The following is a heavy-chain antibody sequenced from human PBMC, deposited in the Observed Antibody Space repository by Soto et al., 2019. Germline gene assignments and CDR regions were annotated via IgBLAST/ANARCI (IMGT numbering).Heavy chain of an antibody. Sequence: RLSCAAYAFSFSIYGMHWVRQAPGKRLEWVAVIWYDGSNKYYADSVKGRFTISRDNSKNTVYLQMNSLRAEDTAVYCCARAQKQLVNPPYNWFDPWGQGTLVTVSS. CDR3: ARAQKQLVNPPYNWFDP. D-gene: IGHD6-13*01. V-gene: IGHV3-33*08. CDR2: IWYDGSNK. J-gene: IGHJ5*02. CDR1: AFSFSIYG.